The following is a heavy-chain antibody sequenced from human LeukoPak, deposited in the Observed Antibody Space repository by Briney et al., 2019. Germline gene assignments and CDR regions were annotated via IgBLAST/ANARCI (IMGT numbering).Heavy chain of an antibody. V-gene: IGHV3-23*01. D-gene: IGHD3-22*01. CDR1: GFTFSFHA. CDR3: AKARQVVITTPLDY. J-gene: IGHJ4*02. Sequence: GGSLRLSCAATGFTFSFHAMSWVRQAPGKGLEWVSGITGSGGSTYYADSVKGRFTISRDNSKSTLYLQMNSLRAEDTAVYYCAKARQVVITTPLDYWGQGALVTVSS. CDR2: ITGSGGST.